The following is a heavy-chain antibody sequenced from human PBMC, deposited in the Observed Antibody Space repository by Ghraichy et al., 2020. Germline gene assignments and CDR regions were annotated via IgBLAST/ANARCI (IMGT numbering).Heavy chain of an antibody. CDR2: IYYSGST. Sequence: SQTLSLTCTVSGDSLSSYSWSWIRPPPGKGLEWIGYIYYSGSTKYNPSLKSRVTISADTSKNQVYLKVRSVTAADTAVYYCATGILGADYFFDYWGQGSLVTVSS. J-gene: IGHJ4*02. V-gene: IGHV4-59*01. D-gene: IGHD1-26*01. CDR3: ATGILGADYFFDY. CDR1: GDSLSSYS.